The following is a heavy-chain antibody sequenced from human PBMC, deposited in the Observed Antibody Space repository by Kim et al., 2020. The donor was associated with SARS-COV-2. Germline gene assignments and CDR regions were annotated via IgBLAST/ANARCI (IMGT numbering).Heavy chain of an antibody. J-gene: IGHJ5*02. Sequence: YNPSLKSRVTISVDTSKNQFSLKLSSVTAADTAVYYCARHYYGSGSYYNPWGQGTLVTVSS. D-gene: IGHD3-10*01. CDR3: ARHYYGSGSYYNP. V-gene: IGHV4-59*08.